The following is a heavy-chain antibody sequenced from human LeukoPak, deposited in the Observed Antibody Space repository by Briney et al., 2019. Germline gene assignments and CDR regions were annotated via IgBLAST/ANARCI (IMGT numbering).Heavy chain of an antibody. Sequence: SVKVSCKASGGTFNSYAINWVRQAPGQGLEWMGGIIPRLGTTKYIEKFQGRITITTDESTTTAYMELTNLRSEDTAVYYCAADGTDWGQGTLVTVSS. CDR1: GGTFNSYA. CDR2: IIPRLGTT. V-gene: IGHV1-69*05. CDR3: AADGTD. J-gene: IGHJ4*02.